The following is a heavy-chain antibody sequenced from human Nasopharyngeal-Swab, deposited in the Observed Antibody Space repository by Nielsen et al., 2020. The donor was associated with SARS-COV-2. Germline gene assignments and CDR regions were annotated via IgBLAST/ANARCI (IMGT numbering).Heavy chain of an antibody. CDR1: GFTFSSYG. J-gene: IGHJ4*02. Sequence: GGSLRLSCAASGFTFSSYGMHWVRQAPGKGLEGVAVISYDGSNKYYADSVKGRFTISRDNSKNPLYLQMNSLRAEDTAVYYCARGGLDSSSWYGYYFDYWGQGTLVTVSS. V-gene: IGHV3-30*03. CDR2: ISYDGSNK. D-gene: IGHD6-13*01. CDR3: ARGGLDSSSWYGYYFDY.